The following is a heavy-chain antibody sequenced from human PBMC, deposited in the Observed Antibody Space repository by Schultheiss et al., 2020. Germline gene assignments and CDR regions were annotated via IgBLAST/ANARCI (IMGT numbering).Heavy chain of an antibody. CDR1: GGSISSYY. Sequence: SETLSLTCTVSGGSISSYYWSWIRQPPGKGLEWIGYIYYSGSTYYNPSLKSRVTISVDTSKNQFSLKLSSVTAADTAVYYCARGERITIFGVAPDYWGQGTLVTVSS. J-gene: IGHJ4*02. CDR2: IYYSGST. CDR3: ARGERITIFGVAPDY. V-gene: IGHV4-59*08. D-gene: IGHD3-3*01.